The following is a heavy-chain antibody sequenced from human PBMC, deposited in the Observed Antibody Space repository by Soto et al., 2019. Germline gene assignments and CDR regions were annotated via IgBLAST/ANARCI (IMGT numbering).Heavy chain of an antibody. CDR2: ITGSGGST. Sequence: PGGSLRLSCAASGFTFGTYAMNCVRQAPEKGLEWVSGITGSGGSTYYADSVKGRFTISRDNSKNTLYLQMNSLRGDDTAVYYCAKDRSVDTRDWFDPWGQGTLVTVSS. D-gene: IGHD5-18*01. CDR3: AKDRSVDTRDWFDP. CDR1: GFTFGTYA. J-gene: IGHJ5*02. V-gene: IGHV3-23*01.